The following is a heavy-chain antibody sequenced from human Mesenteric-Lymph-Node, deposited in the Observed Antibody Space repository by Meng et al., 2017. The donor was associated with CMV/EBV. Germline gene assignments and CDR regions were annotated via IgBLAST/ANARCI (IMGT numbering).Heavy chain of an antibody. CDR1: GFTFSSYW. CDR2: IKQDGSEK. J-gene: IGHJ6*02. V-gene: IGHV3-7*01. CDR3: ARDRRYCSSSSCPFYYYGMDV. D-gene: IGHD2-2*01. Sequence: GGSLRLSCAASGFTFSSYWMSWVRQAPGKGLEWVANIKQDGSEKYYVDSVKGRFTISRDNAKSSVYLQMDSLRAEDTAVYYCARDRRYCSSSSCPFYYYGMDVWGQGTTVTVSS.